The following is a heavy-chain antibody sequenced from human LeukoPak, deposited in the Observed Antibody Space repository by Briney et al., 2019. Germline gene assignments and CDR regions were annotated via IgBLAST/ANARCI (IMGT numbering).Heavy chain of an antibody. CDR3: ARSPLYGDYSHYFDY. Sequence: SETLSLTCTVSGGSISSYYWSWIRQPAGKGLEWIGYIYYSGSTNYNPSLKSRVTISVDTSKNQFSLKLSSVTAADTAVYYCARSPLYGDYSHYFDYWGQGTLVTVSS. J-gene: IGHJ4*02. CDR2: IYYSGST. CDR1: GGSISSYY. V-gene: IGHV4-59*01. D-gene: IGHD4-17*01.